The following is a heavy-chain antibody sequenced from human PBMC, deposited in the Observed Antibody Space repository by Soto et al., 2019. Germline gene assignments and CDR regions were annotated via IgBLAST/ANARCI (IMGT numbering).Heavy chain of an antibody. Sequence: XXSLRLSCATSGLNFSGYTMSWVRQAPGRGLDWVSGIXETGSXTYYADYVKGXXTISRDNXXNTLYLQMNNLRAEDTAIYYCAKPVYGSGRPDYWGQGTLVTVSS. CDR3: AKPVYGSGRPDY. V-gene: IGHV3-23*01. CDR1: GLNFSGYT. CDR2: IXETGSXT. J-gene: IGHJ4*02. D-gene: IGHD3-10*01.